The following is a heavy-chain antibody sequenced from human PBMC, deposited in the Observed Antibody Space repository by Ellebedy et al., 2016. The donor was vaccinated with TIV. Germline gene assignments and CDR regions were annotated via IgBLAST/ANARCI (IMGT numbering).Heavy chain of an antibody. CDR2: IKQDGSEK. Sequence: GESLKFSCAASGFTFSSYWMSWVRQAPGKGLEWVANIKQDGSEKYYVDSVKGRFTISRDNAKNSLYLQMNSLRGEDTAVYYCARLPTYYYDSRGYVGVWAFDIWGQGTMGTVSS. CDR1: GFTFSSYW. V-gene: IGHV3-7*01. CDR3: ARLPTYYYDSRGYVGVWAFDI. D-gene: IGHD3-22*01. J-gene: IGHJ3*02.